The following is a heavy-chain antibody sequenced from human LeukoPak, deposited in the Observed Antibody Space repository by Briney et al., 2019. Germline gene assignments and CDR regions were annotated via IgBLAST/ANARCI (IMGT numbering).Heavy chain of an antibody. CDR1: GFTFSSYD. CDR2: IIGSGGST. J-gene: IGHJ4*02. V-gene: IGHV3-23*01. CDR3: AKVPHSGWYKRYFDY. D-gene: IGHD6-19*01. Sequence: GGSLRLSCAASGFTFSSYDMSWVRQAPGKGLEWVSAIIGSGGSTYYADSVKGRFTISRDNSKNTLYLQMNSLRAEDTAVYYCAKVPHSGWYKRYFDYWGQGTLVTVSS.